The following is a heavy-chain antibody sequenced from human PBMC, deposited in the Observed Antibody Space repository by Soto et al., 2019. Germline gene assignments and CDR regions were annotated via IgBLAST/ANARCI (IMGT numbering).Heavy chain of an antibody. V-gene: IGHV4-59*08. J-gene: IGHJ5*02. Sequence: SETLSLTCTVSGGSISSYYWSWIRQPPGKGLEWIGYIYYSGSTNYNPSLKSRVTISVDTSKNQFSLKLSSVTAADTAVYYCARLGGVLVVASNTPHNWFDPWGQGTLVTVSS. CDR2: IYYSGST. CDR3: ARLGGVLVVASNTPHNWFDP. CDR1: GGSISSYY. D-gene: IGHD2-15*01.